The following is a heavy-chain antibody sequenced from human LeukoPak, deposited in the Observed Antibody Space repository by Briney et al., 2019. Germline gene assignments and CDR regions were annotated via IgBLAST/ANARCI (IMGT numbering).Heavy chain of an antibody. CDR3: ARWGFGSRIFDY. V-gene: IGHV4-59*01. Sequence: SETLSLTCTVSGGSISSYYWSWIRQPPGKGLEWIGYIYYSGSTKYNPSLKSRVTISVDTSKNQFSLNLSSVTAADTAVYYCARWGFGSRIFDYWGQGTLVTVSS. CDR1: GGSISSYY. CDR2: IYYSGST. D-gene: IGHD3-10*01. J-gene: IGHJ4*02.